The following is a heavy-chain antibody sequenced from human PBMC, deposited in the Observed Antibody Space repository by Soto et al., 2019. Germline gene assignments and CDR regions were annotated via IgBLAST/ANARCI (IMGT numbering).Heavy chain of an antibody. J-gene: IGHJ6*03. V-gene: IGHV3-13*01. CDR3: ARGPRYYYMDV. Sequence: GGSLRLSCAASGFTFSSYDMHWVRQATGKGLEWVSAIGTAGDTYYPGSVKGRFTISRENAKNSLYLQMNSLRAGDTAVYYCARGPRYYYMDVWGKGTTVTVSS. CDR2: IGTAGDT. CDR1: GFTFSSYD.